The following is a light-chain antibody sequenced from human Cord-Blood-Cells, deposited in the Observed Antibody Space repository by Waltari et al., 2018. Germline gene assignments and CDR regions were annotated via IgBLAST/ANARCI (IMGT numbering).Light chain of an antibody. Sequence: EIVLTQSPGTLSLSPGERATISCRASQSVSSSYLAWYQQKPGQAPRLLIYGASSRATGIPDSFSGSESGTDFTLTISRLEPEDFAVYYCQQYGSSLFGGGTKVEIK. J-gene: IGKJ4*01. CDR1: QSVSSSY. CDR2: GAS. V-gene: IGKV3-20*01. CDR3: QQYGSSL.